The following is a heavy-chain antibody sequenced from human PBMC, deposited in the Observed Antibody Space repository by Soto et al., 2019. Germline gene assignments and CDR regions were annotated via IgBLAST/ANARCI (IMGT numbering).Heavy chain of an antibody. Sequence: GGSLRLSCAASGFTFSSYWMHWVRQAPAKGLLWVSCINRDASSTSYADSVKGRFTIFRDNAKDTLYVQMNRMRAEDTAGCYCAREFNDFWSGFDYWGQGTLVTVYS. J-gene: IGHJ4*02. CDR2: INRDASST. CDR1: GFTFSSYW. D-gene: IGHD3-3*01. CDR3: AREFNDFWSGFDY. V-gene: IGHV3-74*01.